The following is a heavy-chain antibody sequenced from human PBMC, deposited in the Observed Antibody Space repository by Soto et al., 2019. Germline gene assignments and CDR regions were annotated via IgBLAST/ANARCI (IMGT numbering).Heavy chain of an antibody. Sequence: QVQLVQSGAEVKKPGASVKVSCKSSGYTFTSYYMHWVRQAPGQGLGWMGIINPSGGSTSYAQKFQGRVTMTRDTTTSTGHLELSSLSSEDTAVYYCAREPPAANRGHMDVWGQGTTVTVSS. CDR2: INPSGGST. V-gene: IGHV1-46*01. J-gene: IGHJ6*02. D-gene: IGHD2-2*01. CDR1: GYTFTSYY. CDR3: AREPPAANRGHMDV.